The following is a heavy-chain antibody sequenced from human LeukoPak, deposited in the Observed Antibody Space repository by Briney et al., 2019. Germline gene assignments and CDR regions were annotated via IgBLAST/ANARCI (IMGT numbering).Heavy chain of an antibody. D-gene: IGHD4-23*01. Sequence: ETLSLTCTVSGGSISSYYWSWIRQPPGKGLEWIGSIFYSGSTYYNPSLKSRVTTSVDTSKNQFFLNLSSVTAADTAVYYCARHVRTVVGLWGQGTLVTVSS. CDR2: IFYSGST. J-gene: IGHJ4*02. V-gene: IGHV4-59*05. CDR3: ARHVRTVVGL. CDR1: GGSISSYY.